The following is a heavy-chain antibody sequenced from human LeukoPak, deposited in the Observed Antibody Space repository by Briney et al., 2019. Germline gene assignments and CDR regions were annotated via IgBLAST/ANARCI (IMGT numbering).Heavy chain of an antibody. D-gene: IGHD5-24*01. CDR2: IYYSGST. Sequence: SETLSLTCTVSGGSISGYYWSWIRQPPGKGLDWIGDIYYSGSTSYNPSLKSRVTISVDMFKNQFSLKLTSVTAADTAVYFCARESRGDAYNYEAFDIWGQGTMVTVSS. CDR3: ARESRGDAYNYEAFDI. V-gene: IGHV4-59*01. J-gene: IGHJ3*02. CDR1: GGSISGYY.